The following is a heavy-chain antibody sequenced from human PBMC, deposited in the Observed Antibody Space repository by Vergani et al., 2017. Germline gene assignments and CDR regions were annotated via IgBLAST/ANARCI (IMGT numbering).Heavy chain of an antibody. Sequence: EVQLVESGGGLVQPGGSLRLSCAASGFTFSSYSMNWVRQAPGKGLWWVSYISSRSTTIYYADSVKGRFTISRDNAKNSLYLQMNSLRAEDTAVYYCAGIYGDYDGNWFDPWGQGTLVTVSS. D-gene: IGHD4-17*01. J-gene: IGHJ5*02. CDR2: ISSRSTTI. V-gene: IGHV3-48*04. CDR1: GFTFSSYS. CDR3: AGIYGDYDGNWFDP.